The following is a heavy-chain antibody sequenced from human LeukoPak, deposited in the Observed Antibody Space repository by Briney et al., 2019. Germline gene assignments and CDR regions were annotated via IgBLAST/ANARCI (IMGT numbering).Heavy chain of an antibody. CDR1: GFTFSSYA. CDR2: IIGSGGYS. CDR3: AKDRGYIRGWYPYYFDY. Sequence: GGSLRLSCAASGFTFSSYAMSWVRQAPGKGLEWVSTIIGSGGYSSYPDSVKGRFTISRDNSKNTLSLRMDSLRAEDTAVYYCAKDRGYIRGWYPYYFDYWGQGTLVTVSS. D-gene: IGHD6-19*01. J-gene: IGHJ4*02. V-gene: IGHV3-23*01.